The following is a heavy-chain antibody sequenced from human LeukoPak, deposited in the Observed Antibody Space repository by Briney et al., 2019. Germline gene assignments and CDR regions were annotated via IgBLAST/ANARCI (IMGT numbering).Heavy chain of an antibody. J-gene: IGHJ4*02. CDR2: INPNSGGT. Sequence: ASVKVSCKASGYTFTGYYMHWVRQAPGQGLEWMGWINPNSGGTNYAQKFQGRVTMTRDTSISTAYMELSRLRSDDTAVYYCARRRSSAYFGADYWGQGTLVTVSS. V-gene: IGHV1-2*02. CDR3: ARRRSSAYFGADY. CDR1: GYTFTGYY. D-gene: IGHD2-21*01.